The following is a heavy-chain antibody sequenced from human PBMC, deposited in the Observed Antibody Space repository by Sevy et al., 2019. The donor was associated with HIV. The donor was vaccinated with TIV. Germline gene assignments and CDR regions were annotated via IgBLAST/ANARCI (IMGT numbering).Heavy chain of an antibody. CDR1: GYSFTSYW. D-gene: IGHD3-10*01. J-gene: IGHJ3*02. Sequence: GESLKISCKGSGYSFTSYWIGWVRQMPGKGLEWMGIIYPGDSDTRYSPSFQGQVTISADKSISTAYLQWSSLKASDTAMYYCARQRQKRYGSGSYYTTDAFDIWGQGTMVTVSS. CDR2: IYPGDSDT. V-gene: IGHV5-51*01. CDR3: ARQRQKRYGSGSYYTTDAFDI.